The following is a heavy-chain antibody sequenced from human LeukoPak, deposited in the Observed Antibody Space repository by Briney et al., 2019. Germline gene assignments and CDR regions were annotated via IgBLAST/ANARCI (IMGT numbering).Heavy chain of an antibody. CDR3: ARRSEFDNTHYHYFDY. CDR1: GGSIYSRSYY. CDR2: IYQSGST. V-gene: IGHV4-39*01. D-gene: IGHD2-15*01. Sequence: PSETLSLTCTVSGGSIYSRSYYWGWLRQAPGKGLEWIGTIYQSGSTNDNPSLKSRVAIFVDTSKNQFSLILHSVAAADTAVYYCARRSEFDNTHYHYFDYWGQGALVTVSS. J-gene: IGHJ4*02.